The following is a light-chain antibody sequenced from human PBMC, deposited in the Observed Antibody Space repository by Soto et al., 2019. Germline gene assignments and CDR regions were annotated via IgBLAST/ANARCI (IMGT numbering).Light chain of an antibody. CDR1: SSNIGSNT. CDR2: NND. J-gene: IGLJ3*02. CDR3: AAWDDSLTAVL. V-gene: IGLV1-44*01. Sequence: QSVLTQPPSASGTPGQSVTISCSGSSSNIGSNTVNWYQQLSGAAPKLLIHNNDQRPSGVPGRFSGSKSDTSASLAISGLQSADEADYYCAAWDDSLTAVLFGGGTKLTVL.